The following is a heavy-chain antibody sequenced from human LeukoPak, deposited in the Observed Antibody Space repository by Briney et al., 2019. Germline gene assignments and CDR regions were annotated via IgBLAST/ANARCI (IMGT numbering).Heavy chain of an antibody. CDR2: FYVRGSI. CDR3: AIQGGLGTPASGSLEAFDY. D-gene: IGHD4-23*01. CDR1: GGSISTYY. J-gene: IGHJ4*02. Sequence: SDPLSLTCTVSGGSISTYYWSWLPKSAGKALEGIGRFYVRGSIDYNPSLKSRITISVDKSKNQFSLKLTSVTAADTAVYYCAIQGGLGTPASGSLEAFDYWGQGTLVTVSS. V-gene: IGHV4-4*07.